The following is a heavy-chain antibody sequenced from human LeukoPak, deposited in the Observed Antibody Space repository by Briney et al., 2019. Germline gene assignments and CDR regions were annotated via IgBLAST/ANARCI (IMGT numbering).Heavy chain of an antibody. J-gene: IGHJ4*02. V-gene: IGHV3-21*04. Sequence: GGSLRLSCAASGFTFSSYSMNWVRQAPGKGLEWVSSISSSSSYIDYADSVKGRFTISRDNAKNSLYLQMNSLRADDTAVYYCAREWGYSGYDFDYWGQGTLVT. CDR1: GFTFSSYS. CDR2: ISSSSSYI. D-gene: IGHD5-12*01. CDR3: AREWGYSGYDFDY.